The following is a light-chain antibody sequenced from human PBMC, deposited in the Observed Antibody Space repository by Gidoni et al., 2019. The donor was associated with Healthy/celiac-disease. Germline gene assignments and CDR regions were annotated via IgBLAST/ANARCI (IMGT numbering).Light chain of an antibody. V-gene: IGKV3-20*01. CDR2: GAS. CDR1: QSVSSSY. CDR3: QQYGSSPYT. J-gene: IGKJ2*01. Sequence: EIVLTQSPGTLSLSPGERATLSCRASQSVSSSYLAWYQQKPGQAPRLLIYGASSRATGLPYMFSVSGSGTDFTLTISRLEPEDFAVYYCQQYGSSPYTFGQGTKLEIK.